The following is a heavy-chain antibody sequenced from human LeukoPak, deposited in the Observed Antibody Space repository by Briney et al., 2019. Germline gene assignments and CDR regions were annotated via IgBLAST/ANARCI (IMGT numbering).Heavy chain of an antibody. CDR1: GFTFSSYA. D-gene: IGHD2-8*01. CDR2: ISSSSSYI. J-gene: IGHJ4*02. CDR3: ARDRCGYCTNGAPAY. Sequence: GGSLRLSCAASGFTFSSYAMTWVRQAPGKGLEWVSSISSSSSYIYYADSVKGRFTISRDNAKNSLYLQMNSLRAEDTAVYYCARDRCGYCTNGAPAYWGQGTLVTVSS. V-gene: IGHV3-21*01.